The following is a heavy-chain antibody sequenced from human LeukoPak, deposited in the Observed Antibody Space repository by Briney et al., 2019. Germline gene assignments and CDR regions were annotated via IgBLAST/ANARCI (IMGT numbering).Heavy chain of an antibody. CDR1: GGSISSYY. D-gene: IGHD3-10*01. CDR3: ARTSARGAQFDY. J-gene: IGHJ4*02. Sequence: SETLSLTCTVSGGSISSYYWSWIRQPAGMGLEWIGRIYARGSTNYNPSLKSRVTMSVDTSNNQFSLNLSSVTAAGTAVYYCARTSARGAQFDYWGQGTLVTVSS. CDR2: IYARGST. V-gene: IGHV4-4*07.